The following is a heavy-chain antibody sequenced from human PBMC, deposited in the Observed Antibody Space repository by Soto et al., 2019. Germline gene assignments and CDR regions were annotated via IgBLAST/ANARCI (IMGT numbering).Heavy chain of an antibody. CDR3: ARDHVGSDFFDP. CDR2: TYYRSKWYY. J-gene: IGHJ5*01. Sequence: SQTLSLTCDISGDSVSSDGAAWNLIRQSPSRGLEWLGRTYYRSKWYYDYAPSVRSRITINPDTSKNQFSLQLNSVTPEDTAMYYCARDHVGSDFFDPWGQGTLVTVSS. D-gene: IGHD2-21*02. CDR1: GDSVSSDGAA. V-gene: IGHV6-1*01.